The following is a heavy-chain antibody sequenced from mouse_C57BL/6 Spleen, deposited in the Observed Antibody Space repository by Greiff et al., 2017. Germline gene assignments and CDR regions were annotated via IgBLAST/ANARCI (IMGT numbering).Heavy chain of an antibody. V-gene: IGHV1-15*01. CDR3: TSRKLYYFDY. Sequence: VKLQESGAELVRPGASVTLSCKASGYTFTDYEMHWVKQTPVHGLEWIGAIDPETGGTAYNQKFKGKAILTADKSSSTAYMELRSLTSEDSAVYYCTSRKLYYFDYWGQGTTLTVSS. CDR1: GYTFTDYE. CDR2: IDPETGGT. J-gene: IGHJ2*01.